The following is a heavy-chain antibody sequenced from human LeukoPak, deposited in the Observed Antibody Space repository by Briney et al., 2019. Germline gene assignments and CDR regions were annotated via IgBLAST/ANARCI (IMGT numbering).Heavy chain of an antibody. D-gene: IGHD3-22*01. CDR1: GGTFSSYT. J-gene: IGHJ4*02. Sequence: SVKVSCKASGGTFSSYTISWVRQAPGQGLEWMGRIIPILGIANYAQKFQGRVTITADKSTSTAYMELSSLRAEDTAVYYCARDRPTYDSSGYSFDYWGQGTLVTVSS. V-gene: IGHV1-69*04. CDR3: ARDRPTYDSSGYSFDY. CDR2: IIPILGIA.